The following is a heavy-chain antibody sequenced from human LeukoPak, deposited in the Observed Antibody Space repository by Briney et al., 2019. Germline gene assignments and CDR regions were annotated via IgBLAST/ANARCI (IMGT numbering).Heavy chain of an antibody. CDR3: ARPRGSCSGGSCYYYYFDY. D-gene: IGHD2-15*01. V-gene: IGHV4-38-2*01. CDR2: IYHSGST. J-gene: IGHJ4*02. CDR1: GYSISSGYY. Sequence: PETLSLTCAVSGYSISSGYYWGWIRQPPGKGLEWIGSIYHSGSTYYNPSLKSRVTISVDTSKNQFSLKLSSVTAADTAVYYCARPRGSCSGGSCYYYYFDYWGQGTLVTVSS.